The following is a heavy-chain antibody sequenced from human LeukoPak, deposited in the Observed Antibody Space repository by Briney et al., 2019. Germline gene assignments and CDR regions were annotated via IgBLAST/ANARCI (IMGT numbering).Heavy chain of an antibody. V-gene: IGHV3-23*01. CDR2: ISGSGDNT. CDR1: GFTFSSYA. CDR3: AKGGLVHRFDP. Sequence: GGSLRLFCAASGFTFSSYAMSWVRQAPGKGLEWVSGISGSGDNTYYADSVKGRFTISRDNSKNTLYLQMNSLRADDTAVYYCAKGGLVHRFDPWGQGTLVTVSS. J-gene: IGHJ5*02.